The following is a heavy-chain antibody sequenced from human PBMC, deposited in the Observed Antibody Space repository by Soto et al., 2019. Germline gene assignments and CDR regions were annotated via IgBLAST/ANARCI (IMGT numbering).Heavy chain of an antibody. CDR1: GFTFSSYA. CDR2: ISGSGDNT. V-gene: IGHV3-23*01. CDR3: AKAPRDTSSWNWFDP. D-gene: IGHD6-13*01. Sequence: EVQLLESGGALVQPGGSLRLSCAASGFTFSSYAMTWVRQAPGKGLEWVSGISGSGDNTYYADSVKGRFTMSRDNSQNTLCLEMNGLRAEDTAIYYCAKAPRDTSSWNWFDPWGQGTLVTVSS. J-gene: IGHJ5*02.